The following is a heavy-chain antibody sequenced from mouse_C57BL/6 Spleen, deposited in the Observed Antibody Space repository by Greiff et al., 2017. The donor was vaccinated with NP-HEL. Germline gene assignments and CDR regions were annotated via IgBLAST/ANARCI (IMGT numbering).Heavy chain of an antibody. D-gene: IGHD2-5*01. Sequence: QVTLKESGPGILQPSQTLSLTCSFSGFSLSTSGMGVGWIRQPSGKGLEWLAHIWWDDDKYYNPALKSRLTISKDTSKNQVCLKIANVDASDTATYYCARMGDYSNPWFAYWGQGTLVTVSA. CDR1: GFSLSTSGMG. J-gene: IGHJ3*01. CDR3: ARMGDYSNPWFAY. V-gene: IGHV8-8*01. CDR2: IWWDDDK.